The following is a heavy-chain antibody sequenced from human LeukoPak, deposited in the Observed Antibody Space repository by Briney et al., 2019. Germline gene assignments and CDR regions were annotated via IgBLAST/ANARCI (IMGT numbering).Heavy chain of an antibody. CDR2: INPSGGST. V-gene: IGHV1-46*01. CDR3: ARRQCSGGSCYYFDS. Sequence: ASVKVSCKASGYTFTSYYMHWVRQAPGQGLEWMGIINPSGGSTSYAQKFQGRVTMTRDTSTSTVYMELSSLKASDTAMYYCARRQCSGGSCYYFDSWGQGTLVTVSS. J-gene: IGHJ4*02. CDR1: GYTFTSYY. D-gene: IGHD2-15*01.